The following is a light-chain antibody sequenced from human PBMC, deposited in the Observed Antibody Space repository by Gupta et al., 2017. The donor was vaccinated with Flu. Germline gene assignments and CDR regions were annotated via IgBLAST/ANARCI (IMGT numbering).Light chain of an antibody. CDR1: SSTIGRYT. Sequence: SALTQPPPASATPGQRVTFSCSGSSSTIGRYTVDWYQQIPGTATKLLLYDYNKRPTGDPYSCSGSKSGTSATLAISGVQSEEEADYYCRVWDECPSGHYVFGAGTKFTVL. CDR2: DYN. V-gene: IGLV1-44*01. J-gene: IGLJ1*01. CDR3: RVWDECPSGHYV.